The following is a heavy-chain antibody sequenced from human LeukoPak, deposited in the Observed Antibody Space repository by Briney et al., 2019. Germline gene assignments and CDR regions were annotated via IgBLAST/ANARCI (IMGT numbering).Heavy chain of an antibody. Sequence: SVKVSCKASGGTFSSYAISWVRQAPGQGLEWMGRIIPILGIANYAQKFQGRVTITADKSTSTAYMELSSLRSEDTAVYYCARGVPHYYYYMDVWGKGTTVTVSS. CDR2: IIPILGIA. CDR1: GGTFSSYA. D-gene: IGHD4/OR15-4a*01. V-gene: IGHV1-69*04. CDR3: ARGVPHYYYYMDV. J-gene: IGHJ6*03.